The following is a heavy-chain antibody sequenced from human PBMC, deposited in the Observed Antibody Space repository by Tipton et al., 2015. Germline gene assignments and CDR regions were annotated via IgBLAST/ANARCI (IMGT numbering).Heavy chain of an antibody. CDR1: GFTFSDYY. Sequence: LRLSCAASGFTFSDYYMSWIRQAPGKGLEWIGEISQSGNTNYNPSLKSRVTISADKSKNQFSLNLKSVTAADTAVYYCARRCGADCYWGYYFDHWGQGTLVNVSS. D-gene: IGHD2-21*01. CDR3: ARRCGADCYWGYYFDH. V-gene: IGHV4-34*01. CDR2: ISQSGNT. J-gene: IGHJ4*02.